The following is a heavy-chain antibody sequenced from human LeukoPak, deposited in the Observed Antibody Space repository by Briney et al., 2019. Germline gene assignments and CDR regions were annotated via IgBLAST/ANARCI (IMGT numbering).Heavy chain of an antibody. V-gene: IGHV3-23*01. Sequence: GGSLRLACAASGFTFSSCAMSWVRQAPGKGLERVSAISGSGGSTYYADSVKGRFTISRDNSKNTLFLQMNSLRAEDTAVYYCAKAGYSGYDGGDYFDYWGQGTLVTVSS. CDR2: ISGSGGST. CDR3: AKAGYSGYDGGDYFDY. J-gene: IGHJ4*02. D-gene: IGHD5-12*01. CDR1: GFTFSSCA.